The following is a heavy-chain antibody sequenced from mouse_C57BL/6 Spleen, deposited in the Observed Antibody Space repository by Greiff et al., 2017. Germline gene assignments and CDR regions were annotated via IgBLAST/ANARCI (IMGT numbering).Heavy chain of an antibody. V-gene: IGHV3-6*01. CDR2: ISYDGSN. CDR3: ERESIYYDSDYYAMDY. D-gene: IGHD2-4*01. CDR1: GYSITSGYY. J-gene: IGHJ4*01. Sequence: VQLKESGPGLVKPSQSLSLTCSVTGYSITSGYYWNWIRQFPGNKLEWMGYISYDGSNNYNPSLKNRISITRDTSKNQFFMKLNSVTTEDTATYYWERESIYYDSDYYAMDYWGQGTSLTVSS.